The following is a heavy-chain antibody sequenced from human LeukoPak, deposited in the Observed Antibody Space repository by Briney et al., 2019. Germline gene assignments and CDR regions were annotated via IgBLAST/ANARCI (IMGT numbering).Heavy chain of an antibody. CDR3: AGLDRYCSRTSCYTAYLQH. V-gene: IGHV1-69*05. D-gene: IGHD2-2*01. Sequence: SVKVSCKASGGPFNSFAISWVRQAPGQGLEWMGGLIRISGTTNYAQKFQGRVTITTDESTSTAYMELSSLRSEDTAVYYCAGLDRYCSRTSCYTAYLQHWGQGTLVTVSS. J-gene: IGHJ1*01. CDR1: GGPFNSFA. CDR2: LIRISGTT.